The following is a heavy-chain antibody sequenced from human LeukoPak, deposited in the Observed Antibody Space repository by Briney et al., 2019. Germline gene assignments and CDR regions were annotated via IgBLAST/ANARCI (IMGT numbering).Heavy chain of an antibody. CDR3: TRDPRGSECSHSDS. V-gene: IGHV3-7*01. J-gene: IGHJ4*02. D-gene: IGHD3-10*01. CDR1: GFTFSSYY. CDR2: IHQDGNEK. Sequence: PGGSLRLSCAASGFTFSSYYMSWVRQTPGEGLEWVANIHQDGNEKNYLDSVKGRFTISRDNAKNLLYLQMNSLRGDDTGVYYCTRDPRGSECSHSDSRGQGTLVSVPS.